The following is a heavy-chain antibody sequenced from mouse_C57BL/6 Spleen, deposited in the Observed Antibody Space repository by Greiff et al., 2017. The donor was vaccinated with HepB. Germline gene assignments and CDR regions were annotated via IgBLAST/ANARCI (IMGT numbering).Heavy chain of an antibody. D-gene: IGHD1-1*01. CDR2: IHPNSGST. Sequence: QVHVKQPGAELVKPGASVKLSCKASGYTFTSYWMHWVKQRPGQGLEWIGMIHPNSGSTNYNEKFKSKATLTVDKSSSTAYMQLSSLTSEDSAVYYCARRTVVATDYWGQGTTLTVSS. J-gene: IGHJ2*01. CDR3: ARRTVVATDY. V-gene: IGHV1-64*01. CDR1: GYTFTSYW.